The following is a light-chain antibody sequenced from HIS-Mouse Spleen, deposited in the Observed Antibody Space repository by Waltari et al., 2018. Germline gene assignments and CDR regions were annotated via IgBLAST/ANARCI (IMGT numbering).Light chain of an antibody. CDR2: EDS. V-gene: IGLV3-10*01. J-gene: IGLJ2*01. CDR3: YSTDSSGNHRV. Sequence: SYELTHPPSVSVSPGQTARITCSGDALPKKYAYWYQQKSGQAPVLGIYEDSKRPSGIPERFSGSSSGTMATLTISGAQVEDEADYYCYSTDSSGNHRVFGGGTKLTVL. CDR1: ALPKKY.